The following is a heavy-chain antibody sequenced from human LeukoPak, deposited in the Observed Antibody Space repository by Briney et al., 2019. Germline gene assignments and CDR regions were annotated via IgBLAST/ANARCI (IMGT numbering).Heavy chain of an antibody. D-gene: IGHD1-26*01. CDR2: MNPKTGNT. CDR1: GYTFTNFD. Sequence: GASVKVSCKASGYTFTNFDINWVRQATGQGLEWMGWMNPKTGNTGSAQKFQGRVTMTEDTSTDTAYMELSSLRSEDTAVYYCARDRRGSFDYWGQGTLVTVSS. CDR3: ARDRRGSFDY. V-gene: IGHV1-8*01. J-gene: IGHJ4*02.